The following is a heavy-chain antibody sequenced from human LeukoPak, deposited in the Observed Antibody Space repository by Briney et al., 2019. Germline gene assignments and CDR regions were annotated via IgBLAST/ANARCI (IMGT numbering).Heavy chain of an antibody. CDR1: SGSISTSNYY. CDR2: IFYSGST. J-gene: IGHJ5*02. CDR3: AREGLNMVRGVTPKEAWGWFDP. Sequence: SETLSLTCTVSSGSISTSNYYWGWVRQPPGKALEWIGNIFYSGSTYYSPSLKSRVTISVDTSKNQFSLKLSSVTAADTAVYYCAREGLNMVRGVTPKEAWGWFDPWGQGTLVTVSS. V-gene: IGHV4-39*07. D-gene: IGHD3-10*01.